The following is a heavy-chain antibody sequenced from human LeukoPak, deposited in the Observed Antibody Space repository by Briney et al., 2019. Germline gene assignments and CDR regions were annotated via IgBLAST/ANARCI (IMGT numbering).Heavy chain of an antibody. CDR3: ARDPNGDYIGAFDM. CDR2: IRASGGLR. CDR1: GFNLRDFA. V-gene: IGHV3-23*01. J-gene: IGHJ3*02. Sequence: GGSLRLSCAASGFNLRDFAMMWVRQAPGRGLEWVSAIRASGGLRFYADSVKGRFTVSRDNSKNTLYLQMNSLRAADTAVYYCARDPNGDYIGAFDMCGQGTKVTVSS. D-gene: IGHD4-17*01.